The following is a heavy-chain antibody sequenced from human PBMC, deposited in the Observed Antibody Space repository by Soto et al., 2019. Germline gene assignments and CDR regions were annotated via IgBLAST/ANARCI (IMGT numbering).Heavy chain of an antibody. V-gene: IGHV3-21*02. D-gene: IGHD5-12*01. Sequence: EVQLVESGGGLVKPGGSLRLSCAASGFTFSSYSMNWVRQAPGKGLEWVSIITITGFIDYADSGKGRFTISRDNAKSSLYLQMHSLRAEDTAVYYCARDSREYTAYDYTWGQGTLVTVSS. CDR3: ARDSREYTAYDYT. CDR2: IITITGFI. J-gene: IGHJ4*02. CDR1: GFTFSSYS.